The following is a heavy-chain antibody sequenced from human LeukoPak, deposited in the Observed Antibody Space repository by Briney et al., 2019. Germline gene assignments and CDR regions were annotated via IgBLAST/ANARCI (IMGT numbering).Heavy chain of an antibody. V-gene: IGHV1-69*13. CDR1: GGTFSSYA. J-gene: IGHJ6*02. D-gene: IGHD6-13*01. CDR3: ARAFIATVYYYYYGMDV. CDR2: IIPIFGTA. Sequence: GASVKVSCKASGGTFSSYAISWVRQAPGQGLEWMGGIIPIFGTANYAQKFQGRVTITADESTSTAYMELSSLRSEDTAVYYCARAFIATVYYYYYGMDVWGQGTTVTVSS.